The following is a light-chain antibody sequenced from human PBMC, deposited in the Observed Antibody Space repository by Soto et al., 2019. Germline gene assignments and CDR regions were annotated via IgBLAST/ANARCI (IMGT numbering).Light chain of an antibody. Sequence: QSVLTQPPSASGTLGQSVTISCSGSYYNIASNPVNWYQHLPGTTPKLLIYGNDQRPSGCPDRFSGSKSDTSASLAISGLLSEDEADYYCAAWDDSLNGRLLVGGTKLTVL. CDR1: YYNIASNP. J-gene: IGLJ2*01. CDR3: AAWDDSLNGRL. V-gene: IGLV1-44*01. CDR2: GND.